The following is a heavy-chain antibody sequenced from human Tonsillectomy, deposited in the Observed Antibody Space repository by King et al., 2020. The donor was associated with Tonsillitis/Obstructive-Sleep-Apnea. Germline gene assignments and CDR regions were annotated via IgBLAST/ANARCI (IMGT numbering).Heavy chain of an antibody. V-gene: IGHV3-21*01. J-gene: IGHJ5*02. CDR1: GFTFSSYS. D-gene: IGHD6-19*01. CDR3: AKAGAVAGSNWFDP. CDR2: ISSISSYI. Sequence: VQLVESGGGLVKPGGSLRLSCAASGFTFSSYSMNWVRQAPGKGLEWVSSISSISSYIYYADSVKGRFTISRDNAKNSRYLQMNSLRAEDTAVYYCAKAGAVAGSNWFDPWGQGTLVTVSS.